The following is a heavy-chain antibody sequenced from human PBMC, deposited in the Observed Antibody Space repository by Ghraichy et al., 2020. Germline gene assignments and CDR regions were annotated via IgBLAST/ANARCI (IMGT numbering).Heavy chain of an antibody. V-gene: IGHV4-34*01. Sequence: SETLSLTCAVYGGSFSGYYWSWIRQPPGKGLEWIGEINHSGSTNYNPSLKSRVTISVDTSKNQFSLKLSSVTAADTAVYYCARWTTQYYFDYWGQGTLVTVSS. CDR1: GGSFSGYY. CDR2: INHSGST. CDR3: ARWTTQYYFDY. J-gene: IGHJ4*02. D-gene: IGHD3/OR15-3a*01.